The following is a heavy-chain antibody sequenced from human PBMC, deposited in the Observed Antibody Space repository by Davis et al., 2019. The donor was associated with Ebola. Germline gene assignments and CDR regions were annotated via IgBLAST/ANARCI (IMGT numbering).Heavy chain of an antibody. V-gene: IGHV3-23*01. D-gene: IGHD3-22*01. Sequence: GGSLRLSCAASGFTFSNNAVSWVRQAPGKGLEWVSAISGSGGSTYYADSVRGRFTISRDNSKNTLYLQIKSLRAEDTAVYYCAKDMIDEGLSSPHPDFQHWGQGTLVTVSS. J-gene: IGHJ1*01. CDR3: AKDMIDEGLSSPHPDFQH. CDR1: GFTFSNNA. CDR2: ISGSGGST.